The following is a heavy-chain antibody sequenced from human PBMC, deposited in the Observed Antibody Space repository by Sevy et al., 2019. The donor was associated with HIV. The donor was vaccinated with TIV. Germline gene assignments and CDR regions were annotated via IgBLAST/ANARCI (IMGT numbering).Heavy chain of an antibody. J-gene: IGHJ4*02. D-gene: IGHD3-22*01. V-gene: IGHV3-23*01. CDR3: AKDRDYYDSSGNIDY. CDR2: LSGSGGST. Sequence: GGSLRLSCAASGFTFNSYAMSWVRQAPGKGLEWVSALSGSGGSTYYADSVKGRFTISRDNSKNTLYLQMNSLRAEDTAVYYCAKDRDYYDSSGNIDYWGQGTLVTVSS. CDR1: GFTFNSYA.